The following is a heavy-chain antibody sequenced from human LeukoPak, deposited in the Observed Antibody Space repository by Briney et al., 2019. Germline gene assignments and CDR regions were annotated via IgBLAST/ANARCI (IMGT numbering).Heavy chain of an antibody. D-gene: IGHD5-18*01. J-gene: IGHJ3*02. CDR1: GGSFSGYY. Sequence: SETLSLTCAVYGGSFSGYYWSWIRQPPGKGLEWIGEINHSGSTNYNPSLKSRVTISVDTSKNQFSLKLSSVTAADTAVYYCARGWIQLWLSGSAFDIWGQGTMVTVSS. V-gene: IGHV4-34*01. CDR2: INHSGST. CDR3: ARGWIQLWLSGSAFDI.